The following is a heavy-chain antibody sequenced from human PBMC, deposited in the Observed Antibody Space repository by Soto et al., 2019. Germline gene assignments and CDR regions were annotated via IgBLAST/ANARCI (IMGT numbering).Heavy chain of an antibody. J-gene: IGHJ3*02. Sequence: QVQLVESGGGVVQPGRSLRLSCAASGFTFSSYGMHWVRQAPGKGLEWVAVISYDGSNKYYADSVKGRFTISRDNSKNTLYLQMNSLRAEDTAVYYCAKDRVRGPLGYCSGGSCYPGPYDAFDIWGQGTMVTVSS. V-gene: IGHV3-30*18. D-gene: IGHD2-15*01. CDR3: AKDRVRGPLGYCSGGSCYPGPYDAFDI. CDR1: GFTFSSYG. CDR2: ISYDGSNK.